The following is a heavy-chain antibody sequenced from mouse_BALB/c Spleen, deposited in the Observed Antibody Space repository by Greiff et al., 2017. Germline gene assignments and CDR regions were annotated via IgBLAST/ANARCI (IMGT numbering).Heavy chain of an antibody. V-gene: IGHV5-17*02. CDR2: ISSGSSTI. CDR1: GFTFSSFG. CDR3: ARSGETGTDFDY. J-gene: IGHJ2*01. D-gene: IGHD4-1*01. Sequence: EVKLVESGGGLVQPGGSRKLSCAASGFTFSSFGMHWVRQAPEKGLEWVAYISSGSSTIYYADTVKGRFTISRDNPKNTLFLQMTSLRSEDMAMYYCARSGETGTDFDYWGQGTTLTVSS.